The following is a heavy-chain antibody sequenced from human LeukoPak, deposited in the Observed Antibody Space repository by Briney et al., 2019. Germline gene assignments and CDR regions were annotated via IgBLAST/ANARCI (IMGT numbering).Heavy chain of an antibody. CDR3: ARERGYTGSLDV. CDR2: IWYDGSNK. J-gene: IGHJ6*02. D-gene: IGHD6-13*01. Sequence: GSLRLSSPASEFTFSSYGMHWVRPAPGKGLEWVAVIWYDGSNKHYADSVKGRFTISRENSKKTRYLQMNSLRAEDTAVYYCARERGYTGSLDVWGQGTTVTVSS. CDR1: EFTFSSYG. V-gene: IGHV3-33*01.